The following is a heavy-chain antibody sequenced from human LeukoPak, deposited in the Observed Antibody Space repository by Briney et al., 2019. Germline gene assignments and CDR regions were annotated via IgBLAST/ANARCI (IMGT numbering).Heavy chain of an antibody. V-gene: IGHV3-21*04. CDR1: GFTFSSYS. CDR3: ARRGGITVAGAYYYYLDV. CDR2: ISSSSSYM. D-gene: IGHD6-19*01. J-gene: IGHJ6*03. Sequence: GGSLRLSCAASGFTFSSYSMNWVRQAPGKGLEWVSFISSSSSYMYYADSVKGRFTISRDNAKNSLYLQMNSLRAEDTALYYCARRGGITVAGAYYYYLDVWGRGTTVTVSS.